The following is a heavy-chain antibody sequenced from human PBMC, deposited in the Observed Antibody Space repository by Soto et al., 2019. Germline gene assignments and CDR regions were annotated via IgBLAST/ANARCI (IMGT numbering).Heavy chain of an antibody. J-gene: IGHJ4*02. CDR1: GFTFSRYW. V-gene: IGHV3-74*01. CDR3: WVDSSGYIDY. CDR2: INTDGSST. D-gene: IGHD3-22*01. Sequence: EVQLVESGGGLVQPGGSLRLSCAASGFTFSRYWTHWVRQAPGKGLVWVSRINTDGSSTKYADSVKGRFTISRDNAKNTLYLQMNSLRGEDTAVYYCWVDSSGYIDYWGQGTLVTASS.